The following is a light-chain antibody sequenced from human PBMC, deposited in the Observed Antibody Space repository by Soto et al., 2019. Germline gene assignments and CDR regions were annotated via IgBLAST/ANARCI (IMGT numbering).Light chain of an antibody. V-gene: IGLV2-14*01. CDR1: SSDVGSYNY. Sequence: QSALSQPASVSGSPGQSITISCTGTSSDVGSYNYVSWYQQHPDKAPKLIIYEVSNRPSGVSNRFSGSKSGNTASLTISGLQAEDEADYYCTSYTVSSTLVFGGGTKLTVL. J-gene: IGLJ2*01. CDR2: EVS. CDR3: TSYTVSSTLV.